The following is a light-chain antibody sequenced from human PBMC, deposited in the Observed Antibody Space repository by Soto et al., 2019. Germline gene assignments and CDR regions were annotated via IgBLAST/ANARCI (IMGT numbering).Light chain of an antibody. J-gene: IGKJ4*01. CDR1: QGISSY. CDR2: AAS. V-gene: IGKV3-15*01. CDR3: QQYNNWPPLT. Sequence: IRMTQSPSSFSASPGDRVTITCRASQGISSYLAWYQQKPGQAPRLLIYAASTRATGIPDRFSGSGSGTDFTLTISSLQSEDFAVYYCQQYNNWPPLTFGGGTKVDI.